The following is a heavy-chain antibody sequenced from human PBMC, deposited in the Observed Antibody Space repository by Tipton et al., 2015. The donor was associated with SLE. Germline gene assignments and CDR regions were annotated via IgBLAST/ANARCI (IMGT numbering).Heavy chain of an antibody. CDR1: GFSVSRDY. J-gene: IGHJ6*02. V-gene: IGHV3-53*04. Sequence: QLVQSGGGLVQPGGSLRLSCTASGFSVSRDYMSWVRQAPGKGLEWVSFIYSDDDTYYADSVKGRFTISRDTSKNTLYLQMNSLRTEDTAVYYCGSPLTGYYGMDVWGQGTTVTVSS. CDR3: GSPLTGYYGMDV. CDR2: IYSDDDT. D-gene: IGHD3-10*01.